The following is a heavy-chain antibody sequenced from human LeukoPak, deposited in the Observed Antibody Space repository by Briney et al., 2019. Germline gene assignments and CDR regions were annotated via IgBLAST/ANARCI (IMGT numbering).Heavy chain of an antibody. V-gene: IGHV3-66*01. Sequence: PGGSLRLSCAASGFTVSSNYMSWVRQAPGKGLEWVSVIYSGGSTYYADSVKGRFTISRDNSKNTLYLQMNSLRAEDTAVYYCARGAGAYGDRYLGYWGQGTLVTVSS. J-gene: IGHJ4*02. CDR3: ARGAGAYGDRYLGY. D-gene: IGHD2-21*02. CDR1: GFTVSSNY. CDR2: IYSGGST.